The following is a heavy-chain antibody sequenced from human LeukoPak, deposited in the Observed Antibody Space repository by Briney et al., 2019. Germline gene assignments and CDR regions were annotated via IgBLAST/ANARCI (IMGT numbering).Heavy chain of an antibody. CDR1: GFTFSRFC. CDR3: ARDQHCSGGDCYSGKMGFDY. D-gene: IGHD2-15*01. CDR2: INQDGSNK. Sequence: GGSLRLSCAVSGFTFSRFCMSWLGQAPGHGWEGVANINQDGSNKSYMCPGKGRFTMSIDNTKNSMYLQRISLRAEETAVYYCARDQHCSGGDCYSGKMGFDYWGQGTLVTVSS. V-gene: IGHV3-7*01. J-gene: IGHJ4*02.